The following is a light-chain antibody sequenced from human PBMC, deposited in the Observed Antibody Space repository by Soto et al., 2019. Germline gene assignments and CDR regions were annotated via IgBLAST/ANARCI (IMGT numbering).Light chain of an antibody. CDR3: QQYGNAPL. V-gene: IGKV3-20*01. CDR2: GAS. CDR1: QSVSRSY. J-gene: IGKJ2*01. Sequence: EIVLTQSPGTLSLSPGERATLSCRASQSVSRSYLAWYQQKIGQAPRLLIYGASSRATGIPDRFSGSGSGTDFTLTISRLEPEDSAVYYCQQYGNAPLFGQGTKLEIK.